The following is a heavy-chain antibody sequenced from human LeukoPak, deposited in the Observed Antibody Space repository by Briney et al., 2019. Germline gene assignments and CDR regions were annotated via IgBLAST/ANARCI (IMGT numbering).Heavy chain of an antibody. CDR2: ISAYNGST. CDR3: ARDWYRIAAAGGGYYFDY. J-gene: IGHJ4*02. V-gene: IGHV1-18*04. CDR1: GYTFTSYG. D-gene: IGHD6-13*01. Sequence: GASVKVSCKASGYTFTSYGISWVRQAPGQGLEWMGWISAYNGSTNYAQKLQGRVTMTTDTSTSTAYMELRSLRSDDTAVYYCARDWYRIAAAGGGYYFDYWGQGTLVTVSS.